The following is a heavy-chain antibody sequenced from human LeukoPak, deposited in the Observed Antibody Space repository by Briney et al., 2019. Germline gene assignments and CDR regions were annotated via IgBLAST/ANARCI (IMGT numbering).Heavy chain of an antibody. V-gene: IGHV1-46*01. D-gene: IGHD2-15*01. CDR2: INPSGGST. J-gene: IGHJ6*03. Sequence: ASVKVSCKASGYTFTSYHMHWVRQAPGQGLEWMGIINPSGGSTSYAQKFQGRVSMTRDTSTSTVYMELSSLRSEDTAVYYCARDVGVAVYYMGVWGKGTTVTVSS. CDR3: ARDVGVAVYYMGV. CDR1: GYTFTSYH.